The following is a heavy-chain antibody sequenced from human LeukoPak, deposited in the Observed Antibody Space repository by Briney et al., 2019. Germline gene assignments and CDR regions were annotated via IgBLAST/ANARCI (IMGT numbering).Heavy chain of an antibody. D-gene: IGHD3-22*01. CDR1: GFTFSDYN. CDR3: ASSGYYSYDAFDI. V-gene: IGHV3-11*01. CDR2: ISRSGSTK. Sequence: GGSLRLSCAASGFTFSDYNMRWIRQAPGKGLEWVSSISRSGSTKYYADSVKGRFTISRDNAKNSLYLQMNSLKTEDTAVYYCASSGYYSYDAFDIWGQGTMVTVSS. J-gene: IGHJ3*02.